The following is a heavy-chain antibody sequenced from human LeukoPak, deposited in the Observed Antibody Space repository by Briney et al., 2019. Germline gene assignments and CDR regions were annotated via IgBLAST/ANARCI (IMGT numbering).Heavy chain of an antibody. CDR3: AKVVRYCHGDCDLRPDY. CDR1: GFTFSSYA. V-gene: IGHV3-23*01. Sequence: GGSLRLSCAASGFTFSSYAMSWVRQAPGKGLEWVSAISGSGGSTYYADSVKGRFTISRDNSKNTLYLQMNSLRAEDTAVYYCAKVVRYCHGDCDLRPDYWAKEPWSPSPQ. CDR2: ISGSGGST. D-gene: IGHD2-21*02. J-gene: IGHJ4*01.